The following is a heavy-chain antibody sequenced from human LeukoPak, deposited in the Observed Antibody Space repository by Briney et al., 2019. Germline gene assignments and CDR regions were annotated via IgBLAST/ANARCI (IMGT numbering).Heavy chain of an antibody. CDR2: ISSSGDST. D-gene: IGHD6-13*01. Sequence: PGGSLRLSCAASGFTFSSYGMSWVRQAPGKGLEWVSTISSSGDSTYYADSVKGRFTISRDNSKNTLYLQMNSLRAEDTAVYYCARYSSSWWFDYWGQGTLVTVSS. CDR1: GFTFSSYG. V-gene: IGHV3-23*01. CDR3: ARYSSSWWFDY. J-gene: IGHJ4*02.